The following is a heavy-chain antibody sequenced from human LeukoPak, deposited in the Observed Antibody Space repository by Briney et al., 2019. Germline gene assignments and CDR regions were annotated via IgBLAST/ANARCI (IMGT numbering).Heavy chain of an antibody. CDR3: ARADSSGYYLHFDY. V-gene: IGHV3-48*03. J-gene: IGHJ4*02. D-gene: IGHD3-22*01. Sequence: GGSLRLSCAASGFTFSSYAMSWVRQAPGKGLEWVSYISSSGSTIYYADSVKGRFTISRDNAKNSLYLQMNSLRAEDAAVYYCARADSSGYYLHFDYWGQGTLVTVSS. CDR2: ISSSGSTI. CDR1: GFTFSSYA.